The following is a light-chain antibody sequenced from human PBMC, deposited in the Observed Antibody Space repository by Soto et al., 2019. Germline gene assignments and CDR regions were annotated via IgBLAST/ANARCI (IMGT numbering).Light chain of an antibody. CDR1: LSVSRR. J-gene: IGKJ5*01. V-gene: IGKV3-20*01. CDR2: GAS. CDR3: QVYGDTLLT. Sequence: ESGLKQSRGALSLSHEGRATLSCRASLSVSRRLAWYQHRPGQSPRLLISGASMRASGVPVRFSGSGSGTDFTLTISRLEPEDFAVYYCQVYGDTLLTFGLGTRVEIK.